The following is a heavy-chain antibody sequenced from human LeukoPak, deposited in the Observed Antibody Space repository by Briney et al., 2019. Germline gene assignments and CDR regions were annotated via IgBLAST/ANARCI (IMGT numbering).Heavy chain of an antibody. CDR2: IYHTGNT. CDR3: ARDANGSDLHYYHMDV. Sequence: SETLSLTCAVSGGSITSANWWSWVRQSPGKGLAWIGEIYHTGNTNYNPSLNSRVSISLDTSKNQFSLRLTSVTAADTAVYFCARDANGSDLHYYHMDVWGKGTTVTVSS. J-gene: IGHJ6*03. CDR1: GGSITSANW. V-gene: IGHV4-4*02. D-gene: IGHD6-25*01.